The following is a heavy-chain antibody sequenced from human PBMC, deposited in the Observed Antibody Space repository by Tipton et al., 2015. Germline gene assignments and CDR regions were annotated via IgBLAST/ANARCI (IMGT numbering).Heavy chain of an antibody. Sequence: TLSLTCSVSSDSISKYYWSWIRQPPGKELEWIGYIQYSGSTNYNPSLKSRVTTSVDTSKTQFSLKMSSVTASDTAVYYCACQDYDSLTRDYQTVDYWGQGTLVTVSS. CDR1: SDSISKYY. CDR2: IQYSGST. J-gene: IGHJ4*02. V-gene: IGHV4-59*08. D-gene: IGHD3-9*01. CDR3: ACQDYDSLTRDYQTVDY.